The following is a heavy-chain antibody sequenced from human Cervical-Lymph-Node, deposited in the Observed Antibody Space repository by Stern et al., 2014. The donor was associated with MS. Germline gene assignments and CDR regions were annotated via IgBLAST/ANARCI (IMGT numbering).Heavy chain of an antibody. Sequence: VQLVQSGPEVKRPGESLKISCQASGYTFTSYWIGWVRQMPGKGLEWIAIIFPGGSDMRYSPSFQGQVTIPADKSSSTAYLQWNNLKASYTAIYYCARQRYFDYWGQGTLVTVSS. J-gene: IGHJ4*02. CDR2: IFPGGSDM. V-gene: IGHV5-51*01. CDR1: GYTFTSYW. CDR3: ARQRYFDY.